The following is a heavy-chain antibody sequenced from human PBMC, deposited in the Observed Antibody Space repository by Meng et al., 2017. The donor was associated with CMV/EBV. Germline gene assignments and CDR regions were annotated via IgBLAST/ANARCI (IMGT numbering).Heavy chain of an antibody. CDR3: ARYEGRRSFDY. V-gene: IGHV3-21*01. CDR2: ISSSSSYI. Sequence: GESLKISCAASGFTFSSYSMNWVRQAPGKGLEWVSSISSSSSYIYYADSVKGRFTISRDNAKNSLYQQMNSLRAEDTAVYYCARYEGRRSFDYWGQGTLVTVSS. D-gene: IGHD2-8*01. CDR1: GFTFSSYS. J-gene: IGHJ4*02.